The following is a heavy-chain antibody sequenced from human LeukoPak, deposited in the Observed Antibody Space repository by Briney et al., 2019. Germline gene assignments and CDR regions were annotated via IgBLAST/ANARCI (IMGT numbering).Heavy chain of an antibody. CDR3: ARELSVDTGMAFDY. V-gene: IGHV3-33*01. D-gene: IGHD5-18*01. Sequence: PGGSLRLSCAASGFTFSSYGMHWVRQAPGKGLEWVAVIWYDGSNKYYADSVKGRFTISRDNSKNTLYLQMNSLRAEDTAVYYCARELSVDTGMAFDYWGQGTPVTVSS. J-gene: IGHJ4*02. CDR2: IWYDGSNK. CDR1: GFTFSSYG.